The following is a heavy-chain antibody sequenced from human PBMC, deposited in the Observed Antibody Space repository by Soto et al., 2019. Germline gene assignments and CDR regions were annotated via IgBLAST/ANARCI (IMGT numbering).Heavy chain of an antibody. CDR1: GFTFGNYG. Sequence: EVQLLESGGGLVQPGGSLRLSCAASGFTFGNYGMSWVRQAPGKGLEWVSVISGSGGGTYYADSVKGRFTISRDNSKSTLYLQMSSLTAEDTAVYYYAKLYYYGSGRGYFDYWGQGTLVTVSS. CDR3: AKLYYYGSGRGYFDY. CDR2: ISGSGGGT. D-gene: IGHD3-10*01. J-gene: IGHJ4*02. V-gene: IGHV3-23*01.